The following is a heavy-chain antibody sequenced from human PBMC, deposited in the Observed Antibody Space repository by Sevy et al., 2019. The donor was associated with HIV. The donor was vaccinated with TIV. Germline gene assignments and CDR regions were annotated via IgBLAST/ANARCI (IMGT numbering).Heavy chain of an antibody. CDR1: GFAPSTYG. CDR3: ARDPRAYGDYLLACFDY. J-gene: IGHJ4*02. D-gene: IGHD4-17*01. Sequence: GGSLRLSCAASGFAPSTYGMHWVRQAPGKGLEWVAVIGYDGSNKYYADSVKGRFSISRDNSRNSLFLQMDSLRAEDTAVYYCARDPRAYGDYLLACFDYWGQGTLVTVSS. V-gene: IGHV3-33*01. CDR2: IGYDGSNK.